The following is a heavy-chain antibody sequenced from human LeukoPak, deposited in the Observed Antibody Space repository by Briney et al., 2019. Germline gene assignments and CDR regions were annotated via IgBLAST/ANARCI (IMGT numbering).Heavy chain of an antibody. CDR2: IKSNADGGTP. CDR3: TTFYHEYSPY. V-gene: IGHV3-15*01. J-gene: IGHJ4*02. CDR1: GFCFMNAW. Sequence: GGSLRLSCAASGFCFMNAWMIWVRQAPGKGLEWVGRIKSNADGGTPDYAAPARGRFTISRDDSKNTLYLQMNSLKTEDTAVYYCTTFYHEYSPYWGRGTLVTVSS. D-gene: IGHD2/OR15-2a*01.